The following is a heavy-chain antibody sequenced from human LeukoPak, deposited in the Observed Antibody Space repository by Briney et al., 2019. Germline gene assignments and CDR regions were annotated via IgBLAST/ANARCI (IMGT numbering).Heavy chain of an antibody. D-gene: IGHD3-10*01. CDR3: ARDLLLWERAFDI. CDR1: GGTFSSYA. CDR2: IIPIFGTA. J-gene: IGHJ3*02. V-gene: IGHV1-69*05. Sequence: ASVKVSCKASGGTFSSYAISWVRQAPGQGLEWMGGIIPIFGTANYAQKFQGRVTMTTDTSTSTAYMELRSLRSDDTAVYYCARDLLLWERAFDIWGQGTMVTVSS.